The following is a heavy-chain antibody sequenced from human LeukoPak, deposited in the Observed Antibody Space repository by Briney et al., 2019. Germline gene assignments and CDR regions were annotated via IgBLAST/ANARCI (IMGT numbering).Heavy chain of an antibody. J-gene: IGHJ4*02. CDR2: IRYDGSNE. D-gene: IGHD6-13*01. V-gene: IGHV3-30*02. Sequence: PGGSLRLSCAASGFTFSSYGMHWVRQAPGKGLEWVAFIRYDGSNEYCADSVRGRFTISRDNSKNTLYLQMNSLRAEDTAVYYCAKGSSNRVSWPYYFDYWGQGTLVTVSS. CDR3: AKGSSNRVSWPYYFDY. CDR1: GFTFSSYG.